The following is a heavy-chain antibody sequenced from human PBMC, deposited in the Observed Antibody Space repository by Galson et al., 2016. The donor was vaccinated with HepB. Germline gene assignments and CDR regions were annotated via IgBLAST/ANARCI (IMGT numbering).Heavy chain of an antibody. D-gene: IGHD4-17*01. V-gene: IGHV1-8*01. CDR2: MNPNSGNT. J-gene: IGHJ4*02. CDR3: ARDQQHGLLD. CDR1: GNTFTSYD. Sequence: SVKVSCKASGNTFTSYDINWVRQAAGLGLEWMGWMNPNSGNTGYARKFQGRVTMTGNISINTAYMELRSLGPDDTAVYYRARDQQHGLLDWGQGTLVTVSS.